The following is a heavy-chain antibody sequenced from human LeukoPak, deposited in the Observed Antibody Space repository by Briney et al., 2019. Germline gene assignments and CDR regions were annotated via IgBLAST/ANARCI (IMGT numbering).Heavy chain of an antibody. V-gene: IGHV4-59*01. D-gene: IGHD6-19*01. Sequence: SETLSLTCTVSGGSISSYYWSWIQQPPGKGLEWIGYIYYSGSTNYNPSLKSRVTISVDTSKNQFSLKLSSVTAADTAVYYCARDARDQWLVGINWFDPWGQGTLVTVSS. CDR2: IYYSGST. CDR1: GGSISSYY. CDR3: ARDARDQWLVGINWFDP. J-gene: IGHJ5*02.